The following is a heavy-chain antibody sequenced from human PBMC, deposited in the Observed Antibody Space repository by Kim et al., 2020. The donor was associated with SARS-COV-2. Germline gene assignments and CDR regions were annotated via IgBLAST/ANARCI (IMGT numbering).Heavy chain of an antibody. J-gene: IGHJ6*02. Sequence: GESLKISCKGSGYRFTSYWISWVRQMPGKGLEWMGRIDLSDSYAKYSPSFQGHVNISADKSISTAYLQWSSLKASDTAMYYCARHGHEYSTSSYYYYGMDVWGLGTTVTVSS. CDR1: GYRFTSYW. V-gene: IGHV5-10-1*01. CDR2: IDLSDSYA. D-gene: IGHD6-6*01. CDR3: ARHGHEYSTSSYYYYGMDV.